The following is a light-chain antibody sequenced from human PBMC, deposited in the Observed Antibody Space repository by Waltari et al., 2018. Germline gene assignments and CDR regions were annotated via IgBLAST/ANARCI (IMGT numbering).Light chain of an antibody. V-gene: IGKV1-33*01. Sequence: DIQMTQSSSSQSASVGDRVTLTCQASQDISNHLNWYQHKAGKAPNLLIYDASTLEAGVPSRFSGSGAGTACTLTISSLQPEDIATYYCQQYDQPPYTFGQGTKLDI. J-gene: IGKJ2*01. CDR2: DAS. CDR3: QQYDQPPYT. CDR1: QDISNH.